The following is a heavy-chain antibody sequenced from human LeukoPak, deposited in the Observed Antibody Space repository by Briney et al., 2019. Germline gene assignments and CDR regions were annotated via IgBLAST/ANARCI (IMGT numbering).Heavy chain of an antibody. D-gene: IGHD2-2*01. CDR2: IRSKAYGGTT. V-gene: IGHV3-49*04. J-gene: IGHJ5*02. CDR1: GFTFGDYA. Sequence: GGSLRLSCTASGFTFGDYAMSWVRQAPGKGLEWVGFIRSKAYGGTTEYAASVKGRFTISRDDSKSIACLQMNSLKTEDTAVYYCTRGGYQLRARWFDPWGQGTLVTVSS. CDR3: TRGGYQLRARWFDP.